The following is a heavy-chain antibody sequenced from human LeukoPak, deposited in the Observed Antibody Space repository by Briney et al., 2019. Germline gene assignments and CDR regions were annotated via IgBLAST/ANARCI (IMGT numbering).Heavy chain of an antibody. CDR1: CGPLNNYY. CDR2: SYYSGGT. J-gene: IGHJ4*01. V-gene: IGHV4-59*08. Sequence: SGTLSLTCTVSCGPLNNYYWGWVRQAPGRGLGWVAYSYYSGGTNYNSSLKSRVTISVDTSKNQFSLKVTSVTAGDTAIYYCVRHGESGRHHAYFDYWGHGALVTVSS. D-gene: IGHD3-10*01. CDR3: VRHGESGRHHAYFDY.